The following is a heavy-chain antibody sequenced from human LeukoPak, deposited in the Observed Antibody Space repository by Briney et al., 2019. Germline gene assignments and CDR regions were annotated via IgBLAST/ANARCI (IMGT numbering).Heavy chain of an antibody. CDR3: AKDPGRGCGDNWFDP. CDR2: IRYDGSNK. Sequence: GGSLRLSCAASGYTHEVYAKHWVRQAPAKALECVAFIRYDGSNKYYADSVKGRFTISRDNSKNTLSLQMNSLRAEDTAVYCCAKDPGRGCGDNWFDPWGQGTRVTVS. CDR1: GYTHEVYA. J-gene: IGHJ5*02. D-gene: IGHD3-10*01. V-gene: IGHV3-30*02.